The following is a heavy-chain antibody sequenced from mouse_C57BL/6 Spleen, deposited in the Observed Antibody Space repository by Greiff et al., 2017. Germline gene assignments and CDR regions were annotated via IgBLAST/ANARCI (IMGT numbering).Heavy chain of an antibody. CDR3: ARQLWDEDYYAMDY. D-gene: IGHD4-1*01. V-gene: IGHV1-66*01. Sequence: QVHVKQSGPELVKPGASVKISCKASGYSFTSYYIHWVKQRPGQGLEWIGWIYPGSGNTKYNEKFKGKATLTADTSSSTAYMQLSSLTSEDSAVYYCARQLWDEDYYAMDYWGQGTSVTVSS. CDR2: IYPGSGNT. CDR1: GYSFTSYY. J-gene: IGHJ4*01.